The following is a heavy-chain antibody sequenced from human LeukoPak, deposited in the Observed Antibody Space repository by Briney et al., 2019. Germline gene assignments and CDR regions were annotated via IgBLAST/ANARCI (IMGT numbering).Heavy chain of an antibody. V-gene: IGHV3-7*01. D-gene: IGHD2-8*01. CDR1: GFTFSSYW. CDR3: ARESPDIVLMVYALYYFDY. CDR2: IKQDGSEK. J-gene: IGHJ4*02. Sequence: QAGGSLRLSCAASGFTFSSYWMSWVRQAPGKGLEWVANIKQDGSEKYYVDSVKGRFTISRDNAKNSLNLQMNSLRAEDTAVYYCARESPDIVLMVYALYYFDYWGQGTLVTVSS.